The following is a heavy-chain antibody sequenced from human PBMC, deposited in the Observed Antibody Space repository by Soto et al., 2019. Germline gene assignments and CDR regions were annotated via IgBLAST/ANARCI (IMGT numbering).Heavy chain of an antibody. J-gene: IGHJ4*02. Sequence: QVHLVESGGGVVQPGGSLRLSCAGSGFTFSDYGMHWVRQAPGKGLEWVAVLWYDGSGEYYTDSVRGRFTISRVNSKNTLYLQMNNLRDADTGVYYCARDSVRFFEHFSKDYFDYWGQGTRVTVSS. CDR3: ARDSVRFFEHFSKDYFDY. CDR1: GFTFSDYG. V-gene: IGHV3-33*08. CDR2: LWYDGSGE. D-gene: IGHD3-3*01.